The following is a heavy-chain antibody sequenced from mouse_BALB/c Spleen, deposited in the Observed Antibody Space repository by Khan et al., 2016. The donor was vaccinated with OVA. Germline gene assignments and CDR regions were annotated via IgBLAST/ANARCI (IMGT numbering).Heavy chain of an antibody. CDR1: GYTFTSYY. J-gene: IGHJ3*01. Sequence: QVQLQQSGAELVKPGASVRLSCKASGYTFTSYYLYWVKQRPGQGLEWLGDINPSSGGTNFNEKFKSKATLTVDKSSSTAYIQLNSLTSEESAVEYGSRSGDGSFAYRGQGTLVTVSA. V-gene: IGHV1S81*02. CDR3: SRSGDGSFAY. D-gene: IGHD2-3*01. CDR2: INPSSGGT.